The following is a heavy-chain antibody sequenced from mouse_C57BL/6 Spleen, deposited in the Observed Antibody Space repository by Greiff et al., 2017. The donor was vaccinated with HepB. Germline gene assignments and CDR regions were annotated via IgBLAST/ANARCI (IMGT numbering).Heavy chain of an antibody. Sequence: EVKLQQSGPELVKPGDSVKISCKASGYSFTGYFMNWVMQSHGKSLEWIGRINPYNGDTFYNQKFKGKATLTVAKSSSTAHMELRSLTTEDSAVYYCARWGTTVVAGSYYYAMDYWGQGTSVTVSS. CDR1: GYSFTGYF. V-gene: IGHV1-20*01. CDR3: ARWGTTVVAGSYYYAMDY. CDR2: INPYNGDT. D-gene: IGHD1-1*01. J-gene: IGHJ4*01.